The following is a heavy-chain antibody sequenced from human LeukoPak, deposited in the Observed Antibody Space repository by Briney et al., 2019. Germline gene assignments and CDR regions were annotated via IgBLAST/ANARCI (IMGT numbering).Heavy chain of an antibody. J-gene: IGHJ4*02. V-gene: IGHV3-15*01. CDR2: NKSKTDGGTA. CDR1: GFTLSNAW. Sequence: GGSLGLFCAASGFTLSNAWMNLVRQGPGKGLELVGRNKSKTDGGTAAYAAPVKGRLTISRDDSKNTLYRKMNSLKTEDTAAYSCTARNFDYWGQGTLVTVSS. CDR3: TARNFDY.